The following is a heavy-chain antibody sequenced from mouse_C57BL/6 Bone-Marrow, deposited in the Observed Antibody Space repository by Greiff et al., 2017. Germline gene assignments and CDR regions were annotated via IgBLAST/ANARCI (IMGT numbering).Heavy chain of an antibody. CDR2: GQGLEWIG. Sequence: QVHVKQSGPELARPWASVTISCLAFYTFSSRVHFAIRDTNYWMQRLKQRPGQGLEWIGAIYTGNGDTSYYKKFKVKATLTVDKSSCTAFMQLNSLASEDSAVYYSAYDCYYDAMDYWGQGTAVTVSA. D-gene: IGHD2-3*01. J-gene: IGHJ4*01. V-gene: IGHV1-87*01. CDR1: YTFSSRVH. CDR3: SEDSAVYYSAYDCYYDAMDY.